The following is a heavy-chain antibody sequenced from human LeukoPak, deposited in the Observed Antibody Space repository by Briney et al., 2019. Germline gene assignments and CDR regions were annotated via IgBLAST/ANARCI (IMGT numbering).Heavy chain of an antibody. D-gene: IGHD3-3*01. CDR3: ETTLRFLEWLTAYFDY. J-gene: IGHJ4*02. Sequence: QPGGSLRLSCAASGFTFSSYWMSWVRQTPGKGLEWVANIKQDGSEKYYVDSVKGRFTISRDNAKNSLYLQMNSLRAEDTAVYYCETTLRFLEWLTAYFDYWGQGTLVTVSS. V-gene: IGHV3-7*01. CDR2: IKQDGSEK. CDR1: GFTFSSYW.